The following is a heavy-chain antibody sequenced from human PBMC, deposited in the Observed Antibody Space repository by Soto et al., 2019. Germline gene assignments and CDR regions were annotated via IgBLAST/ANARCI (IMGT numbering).Heavy chain of an antibody. V-gene: IGHV3-66*01. CDR3: ARSCSSGFDYHHDLLSV. Sequence: GGSLRLSCAASGFTVSMNYMSWVRQAPGKGLEWLSVIYSGGSTYYADSVKGRFTISRDNSKNTLYLQMNSLRAEDTAVYYCARSCSSGFDYHHDLLSVWGQGSTVPVSS. D-gene: IGHD3-10*01. J-gene: IGHJ6*02. CDR2: IYSGGST. CDR1: GFTVSMNY.